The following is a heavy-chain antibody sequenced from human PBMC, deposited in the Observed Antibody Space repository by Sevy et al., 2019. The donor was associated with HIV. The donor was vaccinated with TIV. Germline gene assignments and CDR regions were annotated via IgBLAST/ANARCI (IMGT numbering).Heavy chain of an antibody. J-gene: IGHJ4*02. CDR1: GFTFSSYG. CDR2: IWYEGSSK. Sequence: GGSLRLSCAASGFTFSSYGMHWVRQAPGKGLEWVALIWYEGSSKYYADSVKGRFTISRDNSKNTLYLQMNSLRAEDTAVYYCASGAYYYASRTENFDYWGQGPLVTVSS. CDR3: ASGAYYYASRTENFDY. V-gene: IGHV3-33*01. D-gene: IGHD3-10*01.